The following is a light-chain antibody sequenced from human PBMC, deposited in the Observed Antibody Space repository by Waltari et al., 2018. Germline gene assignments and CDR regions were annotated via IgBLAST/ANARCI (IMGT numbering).Light chain of an antibody. V-gene: IGKV1-5*03. CDR3: QQYNTYSGT. J-gene: IGKJ1*01. CDR2: KES. Sequence: DIQMTQSPSTLSASVGDRVTITCRASQSISEYLAWYQQKPGKAPKLLIYKESSLESGVPSRFSGSGSGTEFTLTISSLQPDDFATYYCQQYNTYSGTFGRGTTVDVK. CDR1: QSISEY.